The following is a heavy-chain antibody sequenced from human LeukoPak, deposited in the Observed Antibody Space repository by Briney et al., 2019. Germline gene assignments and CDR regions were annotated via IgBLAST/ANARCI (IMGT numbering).Heavy chain of an antibody. V-gene: IGHV4-34*01. CDR3: ARGLSSWTIDY. Sequence: SETLSLTCAVYGGSFSGYYWSWIRQPPAKGLEWIWEINHSGGTNYNPSLKRRVTISVDTSKNQFSLNLSSVTAADTAVYYCARGLSSWTIDYWGQGTRVTVSS. J-gene: IGHJ4*02. CDR2: INHSGGT. CDR1: GGSFSGYY. D-gene: IGHD6-13*01.